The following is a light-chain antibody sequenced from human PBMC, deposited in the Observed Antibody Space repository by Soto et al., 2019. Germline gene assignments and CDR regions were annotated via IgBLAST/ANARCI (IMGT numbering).Light chain of an antibody. Sequence: QSAVTQPASVSGSPGQSITVSCTGTSSGVGTYNLVSWYQQHPGKAPKLMIYEGTKRPSGVSNRFPGSKSGNTASLTISGLQSEDEADYYCCSYAGSSTYVFGTGTQLTVL. CDR3: CSYAGSSTYV. V-gene: IGLV2-23*01. CDR1: SSGVGTYNL. J-gene: IGLJ1*01. CDR2: EGT.